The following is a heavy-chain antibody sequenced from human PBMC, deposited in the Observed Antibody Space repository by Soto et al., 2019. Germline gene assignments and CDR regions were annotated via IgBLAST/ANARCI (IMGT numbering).Heavy chain of an antibody. CDR1: GGSISSGGYS. J-gene: IGHJ4*02. D-gene: IGHD6-19*01. CDR3: ATEGAGFDY. CDR2: IYHSGST. Sequence: SETLSLTCAVSGGSISSGGYSWSWIRQPPGKGLEWIGYIYHSGSTYYNPSLKSRVTISVDRSKNQFSLKLSSVTAADTAVYSCATEGAGFDYWGQGTLVTVSS. V-gene: IGHV4-30-2*01.